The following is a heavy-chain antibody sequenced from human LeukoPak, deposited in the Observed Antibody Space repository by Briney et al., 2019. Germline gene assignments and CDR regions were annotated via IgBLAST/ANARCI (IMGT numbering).Heavy chain of an antibody. CDR1: GGSISSSSYY. CDR2: IYYSGCT. V-gene: IGHV4-39*07. CDR3: AREIPPEGFGELLTNHHHWFDP. D-gene: IGHD3-10*01. Sequence: SETLSLTCTVSGGSISSSSYYWGWIRQPPGKGLEWIGSIYYSGCTYYNPSLKSRVTISVDTSKNQFSLKLSSVTAADTAVYYCAREIPPEGFGELLTNHHHWFDPWGQGTLVTVSS. J-gene: IGHJ5*02.